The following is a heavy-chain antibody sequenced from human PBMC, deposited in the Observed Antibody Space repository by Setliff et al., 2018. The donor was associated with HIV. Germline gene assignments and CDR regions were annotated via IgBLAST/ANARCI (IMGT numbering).Heavy chain of an antibody. Sequence: ASVKVSCKASGFSFDDYYIHWVRQAPGQGLEWMGCVIPNSGKTYDAQEFQGRVTMTSDTSINTAYMEVSWLTSDDTAIYYCARDLAYCSGGSCYRPFIYYFYYMDVWGKGATVTVSS. J-gene: IGHJ6*03. CDR1: GFSFDDYY. CDR3: ARDLAYCSGGSCYRPFIYYFYYMDV. V-gene: IGHV1-2*02. CDR2: VIPNSGKT. D-gene: IGHD2-15*01.